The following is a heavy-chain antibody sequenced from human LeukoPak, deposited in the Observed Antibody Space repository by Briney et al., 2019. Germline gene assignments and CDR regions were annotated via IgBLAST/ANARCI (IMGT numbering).Heavy chain of an antibody. CDR2: ISAYHCNT. CDR3: VRYSSSWFN. J-gene: IGHJ4*02. D-gene: IGHD6-13*01. CDR1: RYSFTSYG. Sequence: SSVTVSYKASRYSFTSYGISWVRQAPGQGLEGTGWISAYHCNTDHAQKLLGRVTITTDRTTSTAYMQQRSLRSDETALYRCVRYSSSWFNWGEKTQVTVSS. V-gene: IGHV1-18*01.